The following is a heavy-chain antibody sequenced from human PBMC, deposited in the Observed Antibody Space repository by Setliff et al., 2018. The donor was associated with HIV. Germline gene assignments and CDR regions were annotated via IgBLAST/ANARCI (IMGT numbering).Heavy chain of an antibody. V-gene: IGHV4-4*09. J-gene: IGHJ4*02. CDR3: ARGLSFYDPGGFDY. CDR2: SYTSGST. CDR1: GGSISSYY. D-gene: IGHD3-22*01. Sequence: SETLSLTCTVSGGSISSYYWSWIRQPPGKGLEWIGYSYTSGSTNYNPSLKSRVTISVDTSKNQFSRKLSSETAADTAVYYCARGLSFYDPGGFDYWGQGTLVTVS.